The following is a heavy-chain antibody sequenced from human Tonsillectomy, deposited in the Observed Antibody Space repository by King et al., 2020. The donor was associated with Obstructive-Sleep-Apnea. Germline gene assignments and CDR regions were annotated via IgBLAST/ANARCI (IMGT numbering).Heavy chain of an antibody. V-gene: IGHV3-30*01. CDR1: RFSFSNYS. D-gene: IGHD3-10*01. J-gene: IGHJ4*02. CDR3: ARDQGACPTDYYASGSCPNCFDY. CDR2: ISFYGSNK. Sequence: VQLVESGGGVVQPGRSVRLSCAASRFSFSNYSMHWVLQAPGNQLEWVALISFYGSNKYYADAVKGRFTISRDNSKNTLYLRMNSLRVEDTAVYYCARDQGACPTDYYASGSCPNCFDYWGQGTLVTVSS.